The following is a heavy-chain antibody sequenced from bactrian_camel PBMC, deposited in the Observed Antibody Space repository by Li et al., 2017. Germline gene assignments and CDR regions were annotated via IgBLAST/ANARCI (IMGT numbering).Heavy chain of an antibody. V-gene: IGHV3S54*01. CDR2: IYTAAGYA. CDR1: GYDYSPNYMV. J-gene: IGHJ6*01. CDR3: VAWEAGY. Sequence: HVQLVESGGGSAQAGGSLRLSCAASGYDYSPNYMVMGWLRQGTGKEREGLAAIYTAAGYAFAADSVKGRFTISRDNAKNTVYLQVNSLKVDDTALYYCVAWEAGYWGQGTQVTVS.